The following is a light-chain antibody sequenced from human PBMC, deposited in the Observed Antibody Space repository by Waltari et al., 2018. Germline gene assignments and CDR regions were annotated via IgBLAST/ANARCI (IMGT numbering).Light chain of an antibody. CDR1: NLGSKS. Sequence: SYVLTQPPSVSVAPGQTARITCGGNNLGSKSVHWYPQKPGQAPVLVVYDDRDRPSGIPERFAGSNSGNTATLTISRVEAGDEADYYCQGWDSSTDHVVFGGGTKLTVL. CDR3: QGWDSSTDHVV. V-gene: IGLV3-21*02. J-gene: IGLJ2*01. CDR2: DDR.